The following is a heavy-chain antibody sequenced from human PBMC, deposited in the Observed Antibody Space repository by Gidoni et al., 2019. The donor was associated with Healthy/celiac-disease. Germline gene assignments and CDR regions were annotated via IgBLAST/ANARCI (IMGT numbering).Heavy chain of an antibody. Sequence: EVQLVESGGGLVKPGGSLSLPCAASGFTSSSHRMNWVRQAPGKGLEWVSSISSSSSYIYYADSVKGRFTISRDNAKNSLYLQMNSLRAEDTAVYYCAREGDYYDSSGMGYFDYWGQGTLVTVSS. J-gene: IGHJ4*02. D-gene: IGHD3-22*01. V-gene: IGHV3-21*01. CDR1: GFTSSSHR. CDR2: ISSSSSYI. CDR3: AREGDYYDSSGMGYFDY.